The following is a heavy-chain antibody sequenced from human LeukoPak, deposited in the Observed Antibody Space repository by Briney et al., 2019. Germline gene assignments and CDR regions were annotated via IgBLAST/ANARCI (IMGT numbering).Heavy chain of an antibody. Sequence: PSETLSLTCAVYGGSFSGYYWSWIRQPPGKGLEWIGEINHSGSTNYNPSLKSRVTISVDTSKNQFSLKLSSVTAADTAVYYCARGAAYSGYDNYARYYYYYMDVWGKGTTVTVSS. CDR1: GGSFSGYY. CDR2: INHSGST. D-gene: IGHD5-12*01. J-gene: IGHJ6*03. V-gene: IGHV4-34*01. CDR3: ARGAAYSGYDNYARYYYYYMDV.